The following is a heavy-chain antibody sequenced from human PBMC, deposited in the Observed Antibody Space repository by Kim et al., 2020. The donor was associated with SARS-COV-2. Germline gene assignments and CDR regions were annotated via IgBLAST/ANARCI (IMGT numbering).Heavy chain of an antibody. Sequence: KSRVTISVDTSKNQFSLKLSSVTAADTAVYYCARGDLVVVPAAIYNWFDPWGQGNLVTVSS. CDR3: ARGDLVVVPAAIYNWFDP. V-gene: IGHV4-34*01. D-gene: IGHD2-2*02. J-gene: IGHJ5*02.